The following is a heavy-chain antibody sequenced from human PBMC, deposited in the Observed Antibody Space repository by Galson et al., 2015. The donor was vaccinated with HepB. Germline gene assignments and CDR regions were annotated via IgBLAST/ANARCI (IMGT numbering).Heavy chain of an antibody. D-gene: IGHD6-13*01. CDR1: GFTFSSYN. Sequence: SLRLSCAASGFTFSSYNMNWVRQAPGKGLEWVSSISNGNSYIYYADSVKGRFTISRDNAKNSLYLQMNSLRAEDTAVYYCARDPAHSNSWHYYSYYMDVWGKGTTVTVSS. CDR3: ARDPAHSNSWHYYSYYMDV. J-gene: IGHJ6*03. CDR2: ISNGNSYI. V-gene: IGHV3-21*01.